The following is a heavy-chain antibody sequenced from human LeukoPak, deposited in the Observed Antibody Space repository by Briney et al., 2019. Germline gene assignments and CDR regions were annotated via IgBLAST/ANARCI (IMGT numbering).Heavy chain of an antibody. CDR2: IYSGGST. D-gene: IGHD3-22*01. CDR1: GFTVSSNY. Sequence: GGSLRLSCAASGFTVSSNYMSWVRQAPGKGLEWVSVIYSGGSTYYADSVKGRFTISRDNSKNTLYLQMNSLRAEDTAVYYCAREGRYYDSSGYYSDYWGQGTLVTVSS. V-gene: IGHV3-53*01. CDR3: AREGRYYDSSGYYSDY. J-gene: IGHJ4*02.